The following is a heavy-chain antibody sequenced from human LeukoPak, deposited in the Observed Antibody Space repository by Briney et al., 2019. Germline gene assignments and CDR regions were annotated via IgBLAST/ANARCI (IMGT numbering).Heavy chain of an antibody. J-gene: IGHJ6*02. CDR3: ASSGTASRGAMDV. D-gene: IGHD1-1*01. CDR2: IYSGGST. Sequence: GGSLRLSCAASGLTVSSNFMTRVRQAPGKGLEWVSAIYSGGSTFYAAPVRGRFNISRDNSKKTMFLQMSSLRVEDAAVYYCASSGTASRGAMDVWGQGTTVTVSS. V-gene: IGHV3-66*01. CDR1: GLTVSSNF.